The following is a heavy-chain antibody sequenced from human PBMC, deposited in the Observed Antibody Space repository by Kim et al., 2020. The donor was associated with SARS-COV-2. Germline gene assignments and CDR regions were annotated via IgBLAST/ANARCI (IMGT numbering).Heavy chain of an antibody. V-gene: IGHV4-39*01. CDR3: ARTRYCSGGSCYLRPFDY. CDR1: GGSISSNAYY. Sequence: SETLSLTCTVSGGSISSNAYYWGWIRQPPGRGLEWIVSTYYSGSTWYNPSLRSRVTISADTSKNQFSLKLSSVTAADTAVYYCARTRYCSGGSCYLRPFDYWGQGTLDTVSS. J-gene: IGHJ4*02. D-gene: IGHD2-15*01. CDR2: TYYSGST.